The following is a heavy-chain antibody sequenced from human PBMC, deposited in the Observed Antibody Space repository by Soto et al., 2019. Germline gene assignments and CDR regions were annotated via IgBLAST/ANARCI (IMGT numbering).Heavy chain of an antibody. J-gene: IGHJ4*02. D-gene: IGHD6-19*01. CDR2: VFHTGTT. V-gene: IGHV4-4*02. CDR1: GDSVSSPYY. CDR3: ARSAGWYAVHS. Sequence: QVQLQESGPGLVKPSGTLSLTCAVSGDSVSSPYYWCWVRQPPGKGLEWIGEVFHTGTTSYNPSLRGRVTISMDKSNHQFSLDLRSVTAADTAVYYCARSAGWYAVHSWGPGTLVIVSS.